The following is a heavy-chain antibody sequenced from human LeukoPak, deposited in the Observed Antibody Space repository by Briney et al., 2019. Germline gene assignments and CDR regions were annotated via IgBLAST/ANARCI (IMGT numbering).Heavy chain of an antibody. CDR1: GFTFSSYA. D-gene: IGHD6-19*01. CDR2: ISTSGSTI. CDR3: ARVEAGIAVAGIQY. V-gene: IGHV3-48*03. J-gene: IGHJ4*02. Sequence: RGSPRLSCAASGFTFSSYAMNWVRQAPGKGLDWVSYISTSGSTIHYADSVRGRFTISRDNAKNSLYLQMNSLRDEDTAVYYCARVEAGIAVAGIQYWGQGTLVSVSS.